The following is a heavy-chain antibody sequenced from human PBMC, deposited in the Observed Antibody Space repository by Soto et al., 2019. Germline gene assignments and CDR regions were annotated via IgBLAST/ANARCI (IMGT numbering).Heavy chain of an antibody. CDR1: GFTFSSYW. CDR3: ARDGAEYSSSFFDY. D-gene: IGHD6-6*01. J-gene: IGHJ4*02. CDR2: IKQDGSEK. V-gene: IGHV3-7*01. Sequence: EVQLVESGGGLVQPGGSLRLSCAASGFTFSSYWMSWVRQAPGKGLEWVANIKQDGSEKYYVDSVKGRFTISRDNAKNSLYLQMNSLRAEDTAVYYCARDGAEYSSSFFDYWGQGTLVTVS.